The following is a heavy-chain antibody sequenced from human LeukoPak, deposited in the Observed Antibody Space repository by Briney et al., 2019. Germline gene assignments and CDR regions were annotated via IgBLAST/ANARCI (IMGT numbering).Heavy chain of an antibody. CDR3: ARSGASDFWSGYYTFDS. D-gene: IGHD3-3*01. CDR2: MEYSGST. J-gene: IGHJ4*02. V-gene: IGHV4-59*08. Sequence: SETLSLTCSVSGGSISGYYWSWIRQPPGKGLEWIAYMEYSGSTRYNPSLQSRVTISVDTSKNQFSLKLSSVTVADTAVYYCARSGASDFWSGYYTFDSWGQGTLVTVSA. CDR1: GGSISGYY.